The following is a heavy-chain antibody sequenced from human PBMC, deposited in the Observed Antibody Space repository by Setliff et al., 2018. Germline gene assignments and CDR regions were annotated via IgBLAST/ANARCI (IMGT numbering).Heavy chain of an antibody. J-gene: IGHJ5*02. CDR2: TYYGGST. CDR1: GASIRGNSYY. CDR3: ATKGHQQVRFQWFDP. D-gene: IGHD6-13*01. V-gene: IGHV4-39*01. Sequence: SETLSLTCTVSGASIRGNSYYWAWIRQPPGKGLEWIASTYYGGSTSYNPSLKSRVTISVDTSKNQFSLRLTSVSAADTAVYYCATKGHQQVRFQWFDPWGQGTLVTVSS.